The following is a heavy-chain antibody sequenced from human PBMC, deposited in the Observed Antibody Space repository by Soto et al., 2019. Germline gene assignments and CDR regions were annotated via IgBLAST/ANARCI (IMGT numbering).Heavy chain of an antibody. CDR2: IYPGDSDT. V-gene: IGHV5-51*01. Sequence: GESLKISCKGSGYSFTSYWIGWVRQMPGKGLEWMGIIYPGDSDTRYSPSFQGQVTISADKSISTAYLQWSSLKASDTAMYYCARHMVVVPAAMQRHKLNDAFDISGQCTMVTVSS. D-gene: IGHD2-2*01. CDR3: ARHMVVVPAAMQRHKLNDAFDI. CDR1: GYSFTSYW. J-gene: IGHJ3*02.